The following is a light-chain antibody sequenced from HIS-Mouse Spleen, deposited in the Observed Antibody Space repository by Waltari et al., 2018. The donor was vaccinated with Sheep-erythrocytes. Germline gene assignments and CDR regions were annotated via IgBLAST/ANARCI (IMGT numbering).Light chain of an antibody. Sequence: QSVLTQPPSVSEAPRQRVTISCSGSSPNIGMTAVNWYPQLPGKAPKLLIYYDDLLPSGVSDRFSGSKSGTSASLAISGLQSEDEADYYCAAWDDSLNGVVFGGGTKLTVL. V-gene: IGLV1-36*01. J-gene: IGLJ2*01. CDR2: YDD. CDR3: AAWDDSLNGVV. CDR1: SPNIGMTA.